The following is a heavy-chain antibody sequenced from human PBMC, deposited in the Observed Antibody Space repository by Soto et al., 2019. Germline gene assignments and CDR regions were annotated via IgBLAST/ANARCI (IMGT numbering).Heavy chain of an antibody. CDR2: INHSGGT. J-gene: IGHJ5*02. D-gene: IGHD6-25*01. CDR3: ARGRMKSSAGGWFDP. CDR1: GGSFSGYY. V-gene: IGHV4-34*01. Sequence: SETLSLTCAVYGGSFSGYYWSWIRQPPGKGLEWIGEINHSGGTNYNPSLKSRVTISVDTSKNQFSLKLSSVTAADTAVYYCARGRMKSSAGGWFDPWGQGTLVTVSS.